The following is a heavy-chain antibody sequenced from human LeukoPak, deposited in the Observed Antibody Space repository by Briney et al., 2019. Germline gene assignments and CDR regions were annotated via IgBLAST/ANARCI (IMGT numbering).Heavy chain of an antibody. CDR3: SGYFWSGVDYYYMDV. V-gene: IGHV4-61*02. CDR1: GGSISSGSNY. D-gene: IGHD3-3*01. J-gene: IGHJ6*03. Sequence: PSETLTLTCTASGGSISSGSNYWSWIRQPAGKELEWIRSLYTSGSANYNPSLKSRVAISVDTSKNQFSLKLSTVTPADTAVYYCSGYFWSGVDYYYMDVWGKGTTVTVSS. CDR2: LYTSGSA.